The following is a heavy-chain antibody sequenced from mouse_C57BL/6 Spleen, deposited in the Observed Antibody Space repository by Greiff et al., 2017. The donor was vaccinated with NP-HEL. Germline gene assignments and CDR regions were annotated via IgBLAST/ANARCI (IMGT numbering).Heavy chain of an antibody. CDR1: GFTFSSYG. CDR3: ARHGPDGYYFDY. CDR2: ISSGGSYT. D-gene: IGHD2-3*01. J-gene: IGHJ2*01. Sequence: EVQGVESGGDLVKPGGSLKLSCAASGFTFSSYGMSWVRQTPDKRLESVATISSGGSYTYYPDSVKGRFTISRDNAKNTLYLQMSSLKSEDTAMYYCARHGPDGYYFDYWGQGTTLTVSS. V-gene: IGHV5-6*01.